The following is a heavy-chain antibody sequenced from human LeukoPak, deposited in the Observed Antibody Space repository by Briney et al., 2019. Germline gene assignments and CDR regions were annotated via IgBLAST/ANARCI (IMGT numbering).Heavy chain of an antibody. V-gene: IGHV1-58*02. D-gene: IGHD3-22*01. CDR2: IFVGSGNT. CDR3: AAWGSYYYESSSYDKSFDL. CDR1: GFTFTTSA. J-gene: IGHJ2*01. Sequence: SVKVSCKASGFTFTTSAMQWVRQARGQRLEWIGWIFVGSGNTNYAQKFQERVTITRDMSTSTAYMELSSLRSEDTAVYYCAAWGSYYYESSSYDKSFDLWGRGTLVTVSS.